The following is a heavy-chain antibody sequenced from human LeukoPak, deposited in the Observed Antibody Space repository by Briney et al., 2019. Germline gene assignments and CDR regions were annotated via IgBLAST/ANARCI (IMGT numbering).Heavy chain of an antibody. CDR2: IKQDGSEK. D-gene: IGHD4-17*01. V-gene: IGHV3-7*01. J-gene: IGHJ6*02. CDR3: ARDDGDYALYYYYGMDV. Sequence: PGGSLRLSCAASGFTFSSYWMSWVRQAPGKGLEWVANIKQDGSEKYYVDSVKGRFTISRDNAKNSLYLQMNSLRAEDTAVYYCARDDGDYALYYYYGMDVWGQGTTVTVSS. CDR1: GFTFSSYW.